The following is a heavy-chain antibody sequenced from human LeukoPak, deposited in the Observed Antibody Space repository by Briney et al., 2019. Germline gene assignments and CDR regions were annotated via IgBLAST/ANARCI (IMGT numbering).Heavy chain of an antibody. V-gene: IGHV4-59*01. Sequence: SETLSLTCTVSGGSISSYYWSWIRQPAGKGLEWIGYIYYSGSTNYNPSLKSRVTISVDTSKNQFSLKLSSVTAADTAVYYCANVTFRGNLTGYFDYWGQGTLVTVPS. CDR2: IYYSGST. D-gene: IGHD3-9*01. CDR3: ANVTFRGNLTGYFDY. J-gene: IGHJ4*02. CDR1: GGSISSYY.